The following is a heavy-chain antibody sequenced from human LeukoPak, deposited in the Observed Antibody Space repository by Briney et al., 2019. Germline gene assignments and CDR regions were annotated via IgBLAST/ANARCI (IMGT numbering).Heavy chain of an antibody. D-gene: IGHD3-10*01. Sequence: SETLSLTCTVSGGSISSYYWSWIRQPPGKGLEWIGYIYYSGSTNYNPSLKSRVTISVDTSKNQFSLKLSSVTAADTAVYYCARDLQYGSGRVHWFDPWGQGTLVTVSP. CDR1: GGSISSYY. J-gene: IGHJ5*02. CDR3: ARDLQYGSGRVHWFDP. V-gene: IGHV4-59*01. CDR2: IYYSGST.